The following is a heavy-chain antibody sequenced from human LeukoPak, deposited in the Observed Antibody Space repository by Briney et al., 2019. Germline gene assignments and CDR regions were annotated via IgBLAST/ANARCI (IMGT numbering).Heavy chain of an antibody. V-gene: IGHV4-39*07. J-gene: IGHJ6*03. CDR1: GGSISSSSYY. CDR3: ARGGGSGGYYYYYYMDV. CDR2: IYYSGRT. Sequence: SETLSLTCTVSGGSISSSSYYWGWIRQSPGKGLEWIGSIYYSGRTHYNPSLKSRVTISVDTSKNQFSLKLSSVTAADTAVYYCARGGGSGGYYYYYYMDVWGKGTTVTVSS. D-gene: IGHD2-15*01.